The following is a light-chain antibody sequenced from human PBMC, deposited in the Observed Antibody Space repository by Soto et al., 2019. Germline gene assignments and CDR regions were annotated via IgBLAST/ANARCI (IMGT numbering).Light chain of an antibody. CDR2: DVS. V-gene: IGLV2-11*01. CDR3: ATWDSSLSAVV. J-gene: IGLJ2*01. Sequence: QSALTQPRSVSGSPGQSVTISCTGTSRDVGAYNYVSWYQQHPGKAPKLIIYDVSKWPSGVPDRFSGSKSGNTASLTISGLQAEDEADYYCATWDSSLSAVVVGGGTKLTVL. CDR1: SRDVGAYNY.